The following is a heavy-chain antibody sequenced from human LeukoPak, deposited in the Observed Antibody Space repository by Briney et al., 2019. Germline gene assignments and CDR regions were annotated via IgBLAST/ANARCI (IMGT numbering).Heavy chain of an antibody. J-gene: IGHJ3*02. CDR2: ISPYNGNT. CDR3: ARKSYLRTIREDDALDI. Sequence: GASVKVSCKASGYTFTSYGVSWVRQAPGQGLEWLGWISPYNGNTNYAQKVQGRVTMTTDTSSSTAYTELRSLISDDTAVYYCARKSYLRTIREDDALDIWGQGTKVTVSS. V-gene: IGHV1-18*01. CDR1: GYTFTSYG. D-gene: IGHD1-26*01.